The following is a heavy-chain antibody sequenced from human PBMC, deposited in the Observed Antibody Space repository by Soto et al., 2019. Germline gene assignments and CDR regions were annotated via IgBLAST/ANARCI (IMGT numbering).Heavy chain of an antibody. Sequence: PSETLSLTCTVSGGSISSGGYYWSWIRQHPGKGLEWIGYIYYSGSTYYNPSLKSRVTISVDTSKNQFSLKLSSVTAADTAVYYCARSRQLLHYYFDYWGQGTLVTVSS. V-gene: IGHV4-31*03. CDR1: GGSISSGGYY. CDR3: ARSRQLLHYYFDY. J-gene: IGHJ4*02. D-gene: IGHD2-15*01. CDR2: IYYSGST.